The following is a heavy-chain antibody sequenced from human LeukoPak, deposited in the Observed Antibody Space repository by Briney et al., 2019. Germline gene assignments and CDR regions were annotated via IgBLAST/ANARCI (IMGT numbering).Heavy chain of an antibody. V-gene: IGHV4-39*01. CDR3: ARHTFYYYDSSGHYERPFDY. D-gene: IGHD3-22*01. Sequence: PSETLSLTCTVSGGSISSSSYYWGWIRQPPGKGLEWIGSIYYSGSTYYNPSLKSRVTISVDTSKNQFSLKLSSVTAADTAVYYCARHTFYYYDSSGHYERPFDYWGQGTLVTVSS. CDR2: IYYSGST. CDR1: GGSISSSSYY. J-gene: IGHJ4*02.